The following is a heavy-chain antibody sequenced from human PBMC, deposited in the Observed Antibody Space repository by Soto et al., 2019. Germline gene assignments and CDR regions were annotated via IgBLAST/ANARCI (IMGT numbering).Heavy chain of an antibody. CDR1: GYTFTSYG. V-gene: IGHV1-18*01. Sequence: QVQLVQSGAEVKKPGASVKVSCKASGYTFTSYGISWVRQAPGQGVEWMGWISAYNGNTNYAQKLQGRVTMTTDTSTRTAYMELRSLTSDSTAVYYCTRDITIFGVVPGYWGQGTMVTVSS. D-gene: IGHD3-3*01. CDR2: ISAYNGNT. CDR3: TRDITIFGVVPGY. J-gene: IGHJ4*02.